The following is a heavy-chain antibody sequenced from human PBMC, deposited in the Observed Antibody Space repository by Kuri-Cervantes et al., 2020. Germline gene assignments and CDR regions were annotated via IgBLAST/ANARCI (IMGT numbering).Heavy chain of an antibody. CDR3: AKDYGSYYGGGRYYYYGMDV. CDR2: ISYDGSNK. V-gene: IGHV3-30-3*01. J-gene: IGHJ6*02. CDR1: GFTFSSYA. Sequence: GESPKISYAASGFTFSSYAMHWVRQAPGKGLEWVAVISYDGSNKYYADSVKGRFTISRDNSKNTLYLQMNSLRAEDTALYYCAKDYGSYYGGGRYYYYGMDVWGQGTTVTVSS. D-gene: IGHD1-26*01.